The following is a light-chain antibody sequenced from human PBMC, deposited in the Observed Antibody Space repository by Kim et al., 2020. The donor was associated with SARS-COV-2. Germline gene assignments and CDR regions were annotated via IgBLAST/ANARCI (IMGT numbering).Light chain of an antibody. CDR1: SLTNYY. J-gene: IGLJ3*02. CDR2: GRN. CDR3: NSRDKSGDHWV. V-gene: IGLV3-19*01. Sequence: SSELTQDPDVSVASGQTVTITCQGDSLTNYYASWYQQKPGQAPVLLLFGRNSRPSGIPARFSGSRSANTASLTITGAQAEDEADYYCNSRDKSGDHWVFGGGTQLTVL.